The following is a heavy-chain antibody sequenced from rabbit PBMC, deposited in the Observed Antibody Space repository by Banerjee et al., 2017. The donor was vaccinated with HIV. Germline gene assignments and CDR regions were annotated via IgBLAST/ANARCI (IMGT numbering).Heavy chain of an antibody. CDR1: GFSFSSGYY. Sequence: QQLVDSGGGLVTPGASLTLTFKASGFSFSSGYYMFWVRPAPGKGLEWIGCIYIGSGSTAYASWAKGRFTISKTSSTTVTLQMTSLTAADTATYFCARDSYVGSGYYTLNLWGPGTLVTVS. D-gene: IGHD8-1*01. V-gene: IGHV1S40*01. J-gene: IGHJ4*01. CDR2: IYIGSGST. CDR3: ARDSYVGSGYYTLNL.